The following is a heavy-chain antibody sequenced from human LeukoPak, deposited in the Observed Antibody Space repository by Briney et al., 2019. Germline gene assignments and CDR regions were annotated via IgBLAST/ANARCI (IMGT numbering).Heavy chain of an antibody. J-gene: IGHJ4*02. CDR1: GGSISSYY. CDR3: ARGSWQLVVGFDY. CDR2: IYYSGST. Sequence: SETLSLTCTVSGGSISSYYWSWIRQPPGKGLEWIGYIYYSGSTNYNPSLKSRVTISVDTSKNQFSLKLSSVTAADTAVYYCARGSWQLVVGFDYWGQGTLVPVSS. V-gene: IGHV4-59*01. D-gene: IGHD6-6*01.